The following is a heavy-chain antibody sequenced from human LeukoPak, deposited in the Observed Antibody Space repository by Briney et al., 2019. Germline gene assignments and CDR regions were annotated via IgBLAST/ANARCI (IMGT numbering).Heavy chain of an antibody. CDR2: IYSDNT. CDR1: GFTVSSNS. J-gene: IGHJ4*02. D-gene: IGHD5-12*01. CDR3: ARDRFSLVATTNKGFDY. V-gene: IGHV3-53*01. Sequence: GGSLRLSCTVSGFTVSSNSMSWVRQAPGKGLEWVSFIYSDNTHYSDSVKGRFTISRDNSKNTLYLQMNSLRAEDTAVYYCARDRFSLVATTNKGFDYWGQGTLVTVSS.